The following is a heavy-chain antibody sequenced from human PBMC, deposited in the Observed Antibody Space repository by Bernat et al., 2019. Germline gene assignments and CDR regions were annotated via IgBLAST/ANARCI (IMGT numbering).Heavy chain of an antibody. CDR2: MHYSGTT. D-gene: IGHD2-2*03. CDR3: ARQTRAYGWTFDY. Sequence: QLQLQESGPGLVKPSETLSLTCTVSGGSISRSNYYWGWIRQPPGKGLEWIGSMHYSGTTYYNPSLKSRVTISVDTSKNQFSLKLSSVTAADTAVYYCARQTRAYGWTFDYWGQGTLVTVSS. CDR1: GGSISRSNYY. J-gene: IGHJ4*02. V-gene: IGHV4-39*01.